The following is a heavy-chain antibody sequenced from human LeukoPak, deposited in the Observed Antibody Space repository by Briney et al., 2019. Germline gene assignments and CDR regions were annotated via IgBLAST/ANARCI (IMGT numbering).Heavy chain of an antibody. V-gene: IGHV3-30*02. D-gene: IGHD2-21*01. CDR1: GFTFSSYG. CDR3: AKDGPLTYCGGDCPFDY. J-gene: IGHJ4*02. CDR2: IRYDGSNK. Sequence: GGSLRLSCAASGFTFSSYGMHWVRQAPGKGLEWVAFIRYDGSNKYYADSVKGRFTISRDNSKNTLYLQMNSLRAEDTAVYYCAKDGPLTYCGGDCPFDYWGQGTLVTVSS.